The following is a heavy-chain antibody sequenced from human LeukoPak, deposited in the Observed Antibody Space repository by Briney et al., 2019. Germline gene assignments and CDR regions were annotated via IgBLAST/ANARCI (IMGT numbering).Heavy chain of an antibody. CDR3: ARASDSSSWYGNWFHP. V-gene: IGHV3-20*04. CDR2: INWNGGST. D-gene: IGHD6-13*01. Sequence: PGGSLRLSCAASGFKFDNYGMSWVRQVPGKGLEWVSGINWNGGSTGYADSVKGRFTISRDNAKNSVYLQMNSLRAEDTALYYCARASDSSSWYGNWFHPWGQGTLVTVSS. J-gene: IGHJ5*02. CDR1: GFKFDNYG.